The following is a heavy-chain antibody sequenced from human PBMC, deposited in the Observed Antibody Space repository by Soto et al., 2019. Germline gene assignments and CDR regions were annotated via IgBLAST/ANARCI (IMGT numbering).Heavy chain of an antibody. V-gene: IGHV1-18*01. Sequence: QVQLVQSGAEVKKPWASVKVSCKASGYTFTSHGISWVRQAPGQGLEWMGWVSGYNGNTNYAQKFQGRVTMTTDTSTTTAYMELRSLTSDDTAVYYCARDLGAKVYYWGQGTLVTVSS. D-gene: IGHD3-16*01. J-gene: IGHJ4*02. CDR2: VSGYNGNT. CDR1: GYTFTSHG. CDR3: ARDLGAKVYY.